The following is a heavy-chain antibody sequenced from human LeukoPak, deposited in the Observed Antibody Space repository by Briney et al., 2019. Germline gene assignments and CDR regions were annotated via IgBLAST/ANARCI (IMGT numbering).Heavy chain of an antibody. D-gene: IGHD3-22*01. J-gene: IGHJ4*02. V-gene: IGHV4-59*08. CDR3: AGSRYYYYSSGFAFDY. Sequence: SETLSLTCTVSGGSISSYYWSWIRQPPGKGLEWIGYIYYSGSTNYNPSLKSRVTISVDTSKNQFSLKLSSVTAADTAVYYCAGSRYYYYSSGFAFDYWGQGTLVTVSS. CDR2: IYYSGST. CDR1: GGSISSYY.